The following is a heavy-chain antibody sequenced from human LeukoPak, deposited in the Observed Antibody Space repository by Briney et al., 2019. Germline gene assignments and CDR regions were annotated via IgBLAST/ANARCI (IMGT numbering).Heavy chain of an antibody. Sequence: GGSLRLSCAASGFTFSSYSMNWVRQAPGKGLEWVSSISSSSSYIYYADSVKGRFTISRDNAKNSLYLQMNSLRAEDTAVYYCARDPWRDSGSVSDFDYWGQGTLVTVSS. V-gene: IGHV3-21*04. CDR3: ARDPWRDSGSVSDFDY. CDR2: ISSSSSYI. J-gene: IGHJ4*02. CDR1: GFTFSSYS. D-gene: IGHD1-26*01.